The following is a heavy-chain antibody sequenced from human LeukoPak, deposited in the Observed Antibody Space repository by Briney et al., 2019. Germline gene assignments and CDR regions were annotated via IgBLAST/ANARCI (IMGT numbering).Heavy chain of an antibody. Sequence: RSLRLSCAASGFTFSSYWMHWVRQAPGKGLVWVSRINSDGSSTSYADSVKGRFTISRDNAKNTLYLQMNSLRAEDTAVYYCAKGQTYYYDSSGCFDYWGQGTLGTVSS. J-gene: IGHJ4*02. V-gene: IGHV3-74*01. CDR1: GFTFSSYW. CDR2: INSDGSST. D-gene: IGHD3-22*01. CDR3: AKGQTYYYDSSGCFDY.